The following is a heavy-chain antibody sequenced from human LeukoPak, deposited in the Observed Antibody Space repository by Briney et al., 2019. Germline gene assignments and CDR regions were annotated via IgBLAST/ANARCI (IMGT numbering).Heavy chain of an antibody. CDR3: ARDRRIYYDSSGYYPYNWFDP. CDR2: IYYSGST. Sequence: SETLSLTCTVSGGSISSSSYYWSWIRQPPGKGLEWIGYIYYSGSTNYNPSLKSRVTISVDTSKNQFSLKLSSVTAADTAVYYCARDRRIYYDSSGYYPYNWFDPWGQGTLVTVSS. V-gene: IGHV4-61*01. D-gene: IGHD3-22*01. J-gene: IGHJ5*02. CDR1: GGSISSSSYY.